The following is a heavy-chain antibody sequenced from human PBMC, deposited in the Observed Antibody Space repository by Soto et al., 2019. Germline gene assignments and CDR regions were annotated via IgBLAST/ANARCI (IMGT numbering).Heavy chain of an antibody. CDR3: ARGLDGWNSGDALDI. V-gene: IGHV3-21*06. CDR1: GFNVTNSG. Sequence: EVHLVESGGGLVQPGGSLRLSCGISGFNVTNSGMHWVRQAPGKGLEWVSCITTTFMYYADSVRGRFTISRDNVMNSLYLQMDSLRAEDTAVYYCARGLDGWNSGDALDIWGQGTMVTVSS. D-gene: IGHD6-19*01. J-gene: IGHJ3*02. CDR2: ITTTFM.